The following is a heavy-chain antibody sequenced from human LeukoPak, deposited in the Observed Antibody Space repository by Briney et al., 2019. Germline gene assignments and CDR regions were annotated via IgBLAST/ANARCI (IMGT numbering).Heavy chain of an antibody. J-gene: IGHJ3*02. CDR2: INPSGGST. CDR3: ARSYGSADAFDI. V-gene: IGHV1-46*01. D-gene: IGHD3-10*01. CDR1: RYTLTSYY. Sequence: AAVKVSCMASRYTLTSYYMHWVRQPPGQGLEWMGIINPSGGSTSSAQKFQGRVTMTRDTSTSTVYMELSSLRSEGTGVYYCARSYGSADAFDIWGQGTMVTVSS.